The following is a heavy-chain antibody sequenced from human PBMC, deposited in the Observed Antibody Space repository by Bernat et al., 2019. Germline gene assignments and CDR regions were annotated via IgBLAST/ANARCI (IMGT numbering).Heavy chain of an antibody. CDR1: GFTFSSHG. J-gene: IGHJ4*02. CDR3: ATRGPTGSYFFDS. Sequence: EVQLLESGGGLVQPGESLRLSCAASGFTFSSHGMSWVRQAPGKGLEWVSSIGRSGNTYYSDSAKGRFTISGDNSKNTLNLQMNTLRAEDTAVDYCATRGPTGSYFFDSWGQGTLVTVSS. CDR2: IGRSGNT. D-gene: IGHD3-10*01. V-gene: IGHV3-23*01.